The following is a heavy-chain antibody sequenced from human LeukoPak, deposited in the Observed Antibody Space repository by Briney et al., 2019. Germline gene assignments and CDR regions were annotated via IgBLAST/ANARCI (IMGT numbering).Heavy chain of an antibody. D-gene: IGHD6-13*01. J-gene: IGHJ6*02. CDR2: ISAYNGNT. CDR1: GGTFSSYA. V-gene: IGHV1-18*01. Sequence: ASVKVSCKASGGTFSSYAISWVRQAPGQGLEWMGWISAYNGNTNYAQKLQGRVTMTTDTSTSTAYMELRSLRSDDTAVYYCARVEGIAAAPTYGMDVWGQGTTVTVSS. CDR3: ARVEGIAAAPTYGMDV.